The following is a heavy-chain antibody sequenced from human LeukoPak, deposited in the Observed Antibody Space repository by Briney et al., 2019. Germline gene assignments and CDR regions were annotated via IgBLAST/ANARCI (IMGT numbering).Heavy chain of an antibody. D-gene: IGHD3-9*01. V-gene: IGHV1-18*01. J-gene: IGHJ6*02. Sequence: ASVKVSCKASGYTFTSYGISWVRQAPGQGLEWMGWISAYNGNTDYAQKLQGRVTMTTDTSTSTAYMELRSLRSDDTAVYYCAREDYYDILTGYYLNYYYGMDVWGQGTTVTVSS. CDR1: GYTFTSYG. CDR2: ISAYNGNT. CDR3: AREDYYDILTGYYLNYYYGMDV.